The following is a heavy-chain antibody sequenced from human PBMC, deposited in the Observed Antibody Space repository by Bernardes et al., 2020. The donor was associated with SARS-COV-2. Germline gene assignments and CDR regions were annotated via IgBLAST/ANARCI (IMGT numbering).Heavy chain of an antibody. J-gene: IGHJ5*02. Sequence: ASVKVSCKVSGYTLTELSMHWVRQAPGKGLEWMGGFDPEDGETIYAQKFQGRVTMTEDTSTDTAYMELSSLRSEDTAVYYCATGGYSSSWYGGWFDPWGQGTLVTVSS. CDR2: FDPEDGET. D-gene: IGHD6-13*01. CDR3: ATGGYSSSWYGGWFDP. V-gene: IGHV1-24*01. CDR1: GYTLTELS.